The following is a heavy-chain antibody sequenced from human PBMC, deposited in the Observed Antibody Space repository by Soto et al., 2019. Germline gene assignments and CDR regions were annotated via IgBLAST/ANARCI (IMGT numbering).Heavy chain of an antibody. Sequence: QVHLVQSGVEVKKPGASVKVSCKASGYSFSTYGISWVRQAPGQGLEWMGWISGLNGNTNYAQNLPGRVTMTTDTSTCTAYMELRSLGFDDTAMYYCARDLFGEDGAGYFDYWGQGTLVTVSS. CDR3: ARDLFGEDGAGYFDY. J-gene: IGHJ4*02. CDR2: ISGLNGNT. V-gene: IGHV1-18*01. D-gene: IGHD3-10*01. CDR1: GYSFSTYG.